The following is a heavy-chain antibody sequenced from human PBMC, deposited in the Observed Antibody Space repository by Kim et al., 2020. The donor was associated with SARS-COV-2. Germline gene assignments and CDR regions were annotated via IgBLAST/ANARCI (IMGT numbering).Heavy chain of an antibody. CDR1: GYMFTSYG. D-gene: IGHD6-13*01. J-gene: IGHJ4*02. CDR3: ARTPLTCSSKWYDGYYSDY. Sequence: ASVKVSCKASGYMFTSYGISWVRQAPGQGLEWMGWISACNGNTNFAQKFQGRVTMSTDTSTTTAYMELRSLRSDDTALYYCARTPLTCSSKWYDGYYSDYWGQGTLVTVSS. CDR2: ISACNGNT. V-gene: IGHV1-18*04.